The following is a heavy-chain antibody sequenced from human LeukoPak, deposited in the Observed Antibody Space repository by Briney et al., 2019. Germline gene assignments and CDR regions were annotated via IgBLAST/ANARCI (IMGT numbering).Heavy chain of an antibody. CDR1: GYRFTSYW. V-gene: IGHV5-51*01. CDR3: AGLRFLERLRVDY. Sequence: GESLKISCKGSGYRFTSYWIGWVRQMPGKGLEWMGIIYPGDSDTRYSPSFQGQVTISADKSSNTAYLQWSSLKASDTAMYYCAGLRFLERLRVDYWGQGTLVTVSS. CDR2: IYPGDSDT. J-gene: IGHJ4*02. D-gene: IGHD3-3*01.